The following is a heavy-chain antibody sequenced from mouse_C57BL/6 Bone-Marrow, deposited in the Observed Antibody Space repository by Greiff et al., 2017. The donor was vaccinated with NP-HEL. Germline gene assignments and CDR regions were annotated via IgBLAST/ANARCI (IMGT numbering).Heavy chain of an antibody. D-gene: IGHD4-1*01. J-gene: IGHJ2*01. Sequence: VQLQQSGAELVKPGASVKMSCKASGYTFTSYWITWVKQRPGQGLEWIGDIYPGSGSTNYNEKFKSKATLTVDTSSSTAYMQLSSLTSEDSAVYYCARSTGTGAGYYYFDYWGQGTTLTVSS. CDR2: IYPGSGST. CDR3: ARSTGTGAGYYYFDY. V-gene: IGHV1-55*01. CDR1: GYTFTSYW.